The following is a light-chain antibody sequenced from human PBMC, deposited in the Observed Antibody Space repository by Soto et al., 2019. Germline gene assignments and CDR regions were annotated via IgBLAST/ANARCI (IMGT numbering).Light chain of an antibody. J-gene: IGKJ1*01. CDR3: QQYNRWRT. Sequence: EVVMTQSPATLSVSPGERATLSCRASQSVGSNLAWYQQKPGQAPRLLIYGASTRATGIPARFSGSGTGTDFTLTISSQQSEDFALYYCQQYNRWRTFGQGTKVEIK. V-gene: IGKV3-15*01. CDR2: GAS. CDR1: QSVGSN.